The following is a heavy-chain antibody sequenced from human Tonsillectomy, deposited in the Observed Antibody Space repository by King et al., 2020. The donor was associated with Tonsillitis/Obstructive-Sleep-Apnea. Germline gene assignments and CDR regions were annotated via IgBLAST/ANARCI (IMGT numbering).Heavy chain of an antibody. D-gene: IGHD5-24*01. J-gene: IGHJ4*02. CDR3: ASGYEMAIFDY. Sequence: QLVQSGAEVKKPGSSVKVSCKASGGTFSSNAVSWVRQAPGQGLEWMGGIIPILGIPKYAQKFQGRVTITADKYSNTAYMELSSLRYEDTAVYYCASGYEMAIFDYWGQGTLVIVSS. V-gene: IGHV1-69*10. CDR1: GGTFSSNA. CDR2: IIPILGIP.